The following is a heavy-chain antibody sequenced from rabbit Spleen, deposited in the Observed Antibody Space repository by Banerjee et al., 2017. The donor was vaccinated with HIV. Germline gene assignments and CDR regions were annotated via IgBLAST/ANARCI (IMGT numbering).Heavy chain of an antibody. D-gene: IGHD4-1*01. Sequence: QSLEESGGDLVKPGASLTLTCKASGVSLSDKDVMCWVRQAPGKGLEWIACTAGGRSAFTYYANWAKGRFTCSKASSTTVTLQMTSLTAADTATYFCARDLDGVIGWNFGWWGPGTLVTVS. V-gene: IGHV1S40*01. CDR1: GVSLSDKDV. CDR2: TAGGRSAFT. J-gene: IGHJ4*01. CDR3: ARDLDGVIGWNFGW.